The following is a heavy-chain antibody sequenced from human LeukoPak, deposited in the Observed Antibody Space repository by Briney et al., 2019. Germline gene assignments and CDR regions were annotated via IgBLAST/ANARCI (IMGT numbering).Heavy chain of an antibody. D-gene: IGHD6-19*01. J-gene: IGHJ4*02. CDR1: GYTFTGYY. V-gene: IGHV1-8*03. CDR3: ARGVRAGATKKYYFDY. Sequence: ASVKVSCKASGYTFTGYYVHWVRQAPGQGLEWMGWMNPNSGNTGYAQKFQGRVTITRNTSISTAYMELSSLRSEDTAVYYCARGVRAGATKKYYFDYWGQGTLVTVSS. CDR2: MNPNSGNT.